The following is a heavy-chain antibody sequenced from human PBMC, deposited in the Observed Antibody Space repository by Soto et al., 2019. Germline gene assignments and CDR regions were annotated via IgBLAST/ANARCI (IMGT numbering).Heavy chain of an antibody. CDR1: GYTFSNFG. Sequence: QVQLVQSGGEVKKPGASVKVSCKASGYTFSNFGISWVRQAPGQGLEWMGWISTDNGSTKYAQNLQGRVTMTTDTPTSTAYMELRSPRSDDTAVYYCTRDAKYYDIMTGYFVNDYWGQGTLVTVSS. J-gene: IGHJ4*02. CDR3: TRDAKYYDIMTGYFVNDY. D-gene: IGHD3-9*01. V-gene: IGHV1-18*01. CDR2: ISTDNGST.